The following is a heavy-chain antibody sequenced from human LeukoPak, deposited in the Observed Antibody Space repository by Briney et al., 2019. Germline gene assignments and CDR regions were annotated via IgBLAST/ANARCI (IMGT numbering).Heavy chain of an antibody. J-gene: IGHJ4*02. V-gene: IGHV1-3*03. Sequence: ASVKVSCKASGDTFTTYAMHWVRQAPGQRLEWMGWINAGNGNTKYSQEFQGRVTITRDTSANTAYMELSSLTSEDMAVYYCARSAGDSFDYWGQGTLVTVSP. D-gene: IGHD2-21*02. CDR3: ARSAGDSFDY. CDR1: GDTFTTYA. CDR2: INAGNGNT.